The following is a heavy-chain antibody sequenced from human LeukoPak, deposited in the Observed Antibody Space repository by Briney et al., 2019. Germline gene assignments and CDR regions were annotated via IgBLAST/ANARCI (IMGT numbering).Heavy chain of an antibody. J-gene: IGHJ4*02. V-gene: IGHV3-30*02. CDR1: GFTFSTYG. CDR3: AKIGPIVGDVVYF. D-gene: IGHD1-26*01. Sequence: PGGSLRLSCAASGFTFSTYGLHWVRQAPGKGLVWVSFIRYDATGQYYADSVTGRFNISRDNSKSMMYLQMNSLRPEDTAMYYCAKIGPIVGDVVYFWGQGTLVTVSS. CDR2: IRYDATGQ.